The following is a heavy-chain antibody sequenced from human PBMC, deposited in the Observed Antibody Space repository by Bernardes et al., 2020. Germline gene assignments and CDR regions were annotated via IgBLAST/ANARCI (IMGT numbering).Heavy chain of an antibody. J-gene: IGHJ4*02. CDR2: IFYRGST. D-gene: IGHD1-26*01. CDR3: ARAVGGTFYSFDS. V-gene: IGHV4-59*11. CDR1: NGSINNHY. Sequence: SETLSLTRTVSNGSINNHYWGWIRQPPGRGLEWIGYIFYRGSTTYNPSLKSRLTISLDTSKNQFSLRLTSVTAADTAVYYCARAVGGTFYSFDSWGQGTLVTVSP.